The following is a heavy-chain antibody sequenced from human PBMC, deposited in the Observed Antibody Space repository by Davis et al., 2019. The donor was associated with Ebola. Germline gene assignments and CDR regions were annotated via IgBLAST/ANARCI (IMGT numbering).Heavy chain of an antibody. D-gene: IGHD2-15*01. J-gene: IGHJ4*02. CDR1: GFSLSNARMG. CDR2: IFSNDEK. V-gene: IGHV2-26*01. Sequence: SGPTLVKPTETLTLTCTVSGFSLSNARMGVSWIRQPPGKALEWLAHIFSNDEKSYSTSLKSRLTISKDTSKSQVVLTMTNMDPVDTATYYCAHRVAAKCTGGSCYGAYFDHWGQGTLVTVSS. CDR3: AHRVAAKCTGGSCYGAYFDH.